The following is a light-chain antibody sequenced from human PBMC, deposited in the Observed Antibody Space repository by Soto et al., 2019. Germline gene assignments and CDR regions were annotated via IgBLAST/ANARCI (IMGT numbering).Light chain of an antibody. J-gene: IGKJ5*01. Sequence: EIVLTQSPVTLSLSPGERATLSCRASQSVDIYLAWYRQIPGQAPRLLIYDASNRATGIPDRFSGGGSGTDFSLTISSLEPEDFAIYYCQQRSNLPPTFGQGTRLEI. CDR2: DAS. CDR3: QQRSNLPPT. V-gene: IGKV3-11*01. CDR1: QSVDIY.